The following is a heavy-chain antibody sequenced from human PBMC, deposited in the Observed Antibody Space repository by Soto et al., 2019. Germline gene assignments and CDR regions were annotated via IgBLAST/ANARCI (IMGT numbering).Heavy chain of an antibody. CDR2: IYPGDSDT. J-gene: IGHJ3*02. CDR1: GYSFTSYW. V-gene: IGHV5-51*01. CDR3: ARQRSRDIVVVPAASDAFDI. Sequence: GESLKISCKGSGYSFTSYWMGWVRQMPGKGLEWMGIIYPGDSDTRYSPSFQGQVTISADKSISTAYLQWSSLKASDTAMYYCARQRSRDIVVVPAASDAFDIWGQGTMVTVSS. D-gene: IGHD2-2*01.